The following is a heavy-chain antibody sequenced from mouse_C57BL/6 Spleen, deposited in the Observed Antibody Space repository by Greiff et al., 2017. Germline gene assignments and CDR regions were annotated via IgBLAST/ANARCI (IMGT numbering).Heavy chain of an antibody. Sequence: QVQLQQPGAELVRPGSSVKLSCKASGYTFTSYWMDWVKQRPGQGLEWIGNIYPSDSETHYNQKFKDKATLTVDKSSSTAYMQLSSLTSKDSAVYYCARRVTTVVAGAMDYWGQGTSVTVSS. CDR1: GYTFTSYW. V-gene: IGHV1-61*01. J-gene: IGHJ4*01. CDR3: ARRVTTVVAGAMDY. D-gene: IGHD1-1*01. CDR2: IYPSDSET.